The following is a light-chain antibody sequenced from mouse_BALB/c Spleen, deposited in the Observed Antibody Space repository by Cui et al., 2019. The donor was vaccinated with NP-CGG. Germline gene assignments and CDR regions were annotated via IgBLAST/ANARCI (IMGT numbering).Light chain of an antibody. Sequence: QAVVTQESAPTTSPGETVTLTCRPSAWAATSSNHTNWVQKKPDPFFPGLKGGTNNRVPVVPARFYGSLIGNKAALPIPGAQTEDEAIYFCALWYSNHWVFGGGTKLTVL. CDR3: ALWYSNHWV. CDR2: GTN. V-gene: IGLV1*01. J-gene: IGLJ1*01. CDR1: AWAATSSNH.